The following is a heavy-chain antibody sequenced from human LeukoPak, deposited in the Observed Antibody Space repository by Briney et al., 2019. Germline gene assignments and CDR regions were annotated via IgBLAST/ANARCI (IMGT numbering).Heavy chain of an antibody. Sequence: ASVKVSCKASGYTFTSHFMRWVRQAPGQGLEWMGIINPRGGSTSYTQKFQGRVTMTRDTSTSTVYMELSSLRSEDTAVYYCAKGRAGNYYYDSSDYWGQGTLVTVSS. CDR2: INPRGGST. CDR3: AKGRAGNYYYDSSDY. CDR1: GYTFTSHF. J-gene: IGHJ4*02. D-gene: IGHD3-22*01. V-gene: IGHV1-46*01.